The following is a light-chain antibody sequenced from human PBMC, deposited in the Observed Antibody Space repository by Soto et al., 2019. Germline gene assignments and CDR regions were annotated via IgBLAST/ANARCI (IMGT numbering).Light chain of an antibody. Sequence: AIQLTHSPSSLSASVGYRVTITCRASQGISSYLAWYQQKPGKAPKLLIYDASRVESGVPSRFSGSGSGTDFTLTISSLQPEDFETYSWQQFDTYLLTFGGGTKVEIK. CDR2: DAS. V-gene: IGKV1-13*02. CDR1: QGISSY. J-gene: IGKJ4*01. CDR3: QQFDTYLLT.